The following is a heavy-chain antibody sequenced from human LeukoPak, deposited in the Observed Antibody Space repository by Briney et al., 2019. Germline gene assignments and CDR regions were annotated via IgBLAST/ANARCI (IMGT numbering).Heavy chain of an antibody. J-gene: IGHJ4*02. V-gene: IGHV1-46*01. CDR2: INPSGGST. CDR3: ARRGPLVVAANYFDY. CDR1: GYTFTSYD. Sequence: ASVKVSCKASGYTFTSYDINWVRQAPGQGLEWMGIINPSGGSTSYAQKFQGRVTMTRDTSTSTVYMELSSLRSEDTAVYYCARRGPLVVAANYFDYWGQGTLVTVSS. D-gene: IGHD2-15*01.